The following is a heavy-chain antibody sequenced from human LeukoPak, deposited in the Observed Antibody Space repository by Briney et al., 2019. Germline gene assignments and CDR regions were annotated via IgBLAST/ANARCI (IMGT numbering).Heavy chain of an antibody. CDR1: GYTFTSYY. J-gene: IGHJ4*02. CDR2: INPSGGST. CDR3: ARVDTAMVYIDY. D-gene: IGHD5-18*01. Sequence: ASVKVSYKASGYTFTSYYMHWVRQAPGQGLEWMGIINPSGGSTSYAQKFQGRVTMTRDTSTSTVYMELSSLRSEDTAVYYCARVDTAMVYIDYWGQGTLVTVSS. V-gene: IGHV1-46*03.